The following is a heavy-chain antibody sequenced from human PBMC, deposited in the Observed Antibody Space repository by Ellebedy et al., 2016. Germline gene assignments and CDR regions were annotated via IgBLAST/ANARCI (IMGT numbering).Heavy chain of an antibody. V-gene: IGHV3-23*01. D-gene: IGHD4-17*01. CDR2: ISRTDDST. CDR3: AKDRDDDGDYVFDS. Sequence: GESLKISXTASGFTFSNYVMSWVRQAPGKGLKWVSGISRTDDSTYYADSVKGRFTISRDDPKNTLYPQMNNLRAEDTAVYYCAKDRDDDGDYVFDSWGQGTLVTVSS. J-gene: IGHJ4*02. CDR1: GFTFSNYV.